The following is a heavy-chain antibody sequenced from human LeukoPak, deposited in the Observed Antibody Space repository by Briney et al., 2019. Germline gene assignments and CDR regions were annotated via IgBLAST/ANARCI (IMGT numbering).Heavy chain of an antibody. CDR1: GFTFSSYG. Sequence: GGSLRLSCAASGFTFSSYGMHWVRQAPGKGLEWVAVISYDGSNKYYADSVKGRFTISRDNSKNTLYLQMNSLRAEDTAVYYCAKDDGYSSSFPVDYWGQGTLVTVFS. J-gene: IGHJ4*02. V-gene: IGHV3-30*18. D-gene: IGHD6-6*01. CDR3: AKDDGYSSSFPVDY. CDR2: ISYDGSNK.